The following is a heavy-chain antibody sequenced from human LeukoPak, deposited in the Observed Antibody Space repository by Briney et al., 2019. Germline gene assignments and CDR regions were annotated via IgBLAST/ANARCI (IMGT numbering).Heavy chain of an antibody. J-gene: IGHJ3*02. D-gene: IGHD3-9*01. CDR3: AKALGVWFDAFDI. Sequence: EASVKVSCKASGYTFTSYGISWVRQAPGQGLEWMGWISAYNGNTNYAQKLQGRVTMTTDTSTSTGYMELRSLRSDDTAVYYCAKALGVWFDAFDIWGQGTMVTVSS. V-gene: IGHV1-18*01. CDR1: GYTFTSYG. CDR2: ISAYNGNT.